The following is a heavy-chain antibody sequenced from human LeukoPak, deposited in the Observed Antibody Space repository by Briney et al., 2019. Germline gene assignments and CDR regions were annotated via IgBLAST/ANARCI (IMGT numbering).Heavy chain of an antibody. CDR2: IKEDGSEK. V-gene: IGHV3-7*03. CDR1: GFTSGTYW. Sequence: GGSLRLSCVASGFTSGTYWMTWVRQAPGMGLEWVANIKEDGSEKYYVDSVKGRFTISRDNAKNSLFLQMNSLRAEDTAVYYCARVPGYTSSRGTIDSWGQGTLVTVSS. CDR3: ARVPGYTSSRGTIDS. J-gene: IGHJ4*02. D-gene: IGHD5-18*01.